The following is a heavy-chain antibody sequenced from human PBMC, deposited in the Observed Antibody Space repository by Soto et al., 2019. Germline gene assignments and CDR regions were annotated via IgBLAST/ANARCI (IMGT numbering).Heavy chain of an antibody. D-gene: IGHD3-22*01. CDR1: GGSFSGYY. CDR2: INHSGST. Sequence: PSETLSLTCAVYGGSFSGYYWSWIRQPPGKGLEWIGEINHSGSTNYNPSLKSRVTISVDTSKNQFSLKLSSVTAADTAVYYCASPSHYYDSSGYQDYWGQGSLVTVSS. CDR3: ASPSHYYDSSGYQDY. V-gene: IGHV4-34*01. J-gene: IGHJ4*02.